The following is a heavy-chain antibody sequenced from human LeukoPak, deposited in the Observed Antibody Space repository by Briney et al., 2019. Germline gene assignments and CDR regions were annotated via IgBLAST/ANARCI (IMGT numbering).Heavy chain of an antibody. J-gene: IGHJ5*02. CDR1: GVSISSGDYY. D-gene: IGHD3-22*01. V-gene: IGHV4-30-4*01. CDR3: ARPYYYDSRIDP. CDR2: TYYSGST. Sequence: SETLSLTCTVSGVSISSGDYYWSWIRQPPGKGLEWIGYTYYSGSTYYNPSLKSRVTISVDTPKNQFSLKLSSVTAADTAVYYCARPYYYDSRIDPWGQGTRVTVSS.